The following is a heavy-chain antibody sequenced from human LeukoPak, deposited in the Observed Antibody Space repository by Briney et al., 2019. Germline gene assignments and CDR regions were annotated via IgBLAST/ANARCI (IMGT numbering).Heavy chain of an antibody. J-gene: IGHJ4*02. CDR1: GFTFSTYA. Sequence: GGSLRLSCAASGFTFSTYAMSWVRQAPGKGLEWVSTISDSGGSTYNADSVKGRFTISRDNSKNTLYLQMNSLRAEDTAIYYCARDERLLSFLKWGQGTLVTVSS. CDR2: ISDSGGST. CDR3: ARDERLLSFLK. V-gene: IGHV3-23*01. D-gene: IGHD3-3*01.